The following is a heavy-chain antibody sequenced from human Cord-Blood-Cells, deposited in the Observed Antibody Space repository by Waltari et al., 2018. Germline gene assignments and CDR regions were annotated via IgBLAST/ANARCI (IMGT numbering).Heavy chain of an antibody. CDR3: ARGSRYSGSY. Sequence: QVQLQQWGAGLLKPSETLSPTCAVSGGSFSGYYWSWIRQPPGKGLEWIGEINHSGSTNYNPSLKSRVTISVDTSKNQFSLKLSSVTAADTAVYYCARGSRYSGSYWGQGTLVTVSS. V-gene: IGHV4-34*01. J-gene: IGHJ4*02. CDR2: INHSGST. D-gene: IGHD1-26*01. CDR1: GGSFSGYY.